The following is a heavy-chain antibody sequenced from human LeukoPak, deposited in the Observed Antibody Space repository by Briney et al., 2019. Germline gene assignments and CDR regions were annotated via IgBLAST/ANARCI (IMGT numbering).Heavy chain of an antibody. V-gene: IGHV3-23*01. J-gene: IGHJ4*02. CDR3: VRERDRGIEVADDFDY. CDR1: GFTFSMYS. Sequence: GGSLTLSCAASGFTFSMYSMAWVRQAPGKGLEWVSVINNRGGYIQDADSVKGRFTISRDNSQNTLFLQMNSLRAEGTAVYYCVRERDRGIEVADDFDYWGQGTLVTVS. CDR2: INNRGGYI. D-gene: IGHD6-19*01.